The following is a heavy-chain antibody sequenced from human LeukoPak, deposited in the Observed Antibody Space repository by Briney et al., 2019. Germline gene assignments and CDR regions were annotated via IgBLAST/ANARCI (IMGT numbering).Heavy chain of an antibody. V-gene: IGHV4-39*01. CDR1: GGSISSSTYY. J-gene: IGHJ5*02. CDR3: ARHTTPDYCSGGSCYSEGWFDP. CDR2: IYYSGIT. Sequence: PSETLSLTCTVSGGSISSSTYYWGWIRQPPGKGLEWIGSIYYSGITYYNPSLKSRVNISVDTSKNQFSLKLSSVTAADTAVYYCARHTTPDYCSGGSCYSEGWFDPWGQGTLVTVSA. D-gene: IGHD2-15*01.